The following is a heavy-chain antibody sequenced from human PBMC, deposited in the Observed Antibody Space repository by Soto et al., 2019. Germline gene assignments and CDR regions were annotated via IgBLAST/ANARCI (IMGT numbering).Heavy chain of an antibody. CDR2: ISAYNGNT. J-gene: IGHJ6*03. Sequence: GASVKVSCKASGYTFTSYGISWVRQAPGQGLEWMGWISAYNGNTNYAQKLQGRVTMTTDTSTSTAYMELRSLRSDDTAVYYCARVGPQLVRLGYYYYYMDVWGKGTTVTVSS. V-gene: IGHV1-18*01. CDR1: GYTFTSYG. D-gene: IGHD6-13*01. CDR3: ARVGPQLVRLGYYYYYMDV.